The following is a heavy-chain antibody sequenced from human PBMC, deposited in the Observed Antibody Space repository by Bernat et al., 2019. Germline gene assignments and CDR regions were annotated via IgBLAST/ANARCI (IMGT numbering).Heavy chain of an antibody. CDR1: GGSISSYY. CDR2: IYYSGST. Sequence: QVQLQESGPGLVKPSETLSLTCTVSGGSISSYYWSRIRQPPGKGLEWIGYIYYSGSTNYNPSLKSRVTISVDTSKNQFSLKLSSVTAADTAVYYCARVSVATITNWFDPWGQGTLVTVSS. D-gene: IGHD5-12*01. CDR3: ARVSVATITNWFDP. J-gene: IGHJ5*02. V-gene: IGHV4-59*01.